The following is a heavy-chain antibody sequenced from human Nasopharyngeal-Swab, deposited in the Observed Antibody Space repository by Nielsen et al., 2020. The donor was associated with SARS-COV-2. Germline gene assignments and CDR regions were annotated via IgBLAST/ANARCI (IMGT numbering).Heavy chain of an antibody. Sequence: ASVKVSCHASGYTFTTYNMHWVRQAPGQGLEWMGWINPNSGGTNYAQKFQGWVTMTRDTSISTAYMELSRLRSDDTAVYYCARSHIVVVTDAFDIWGQGTMVTVSS. J-gene: IGHJ3*02. CDR2: INPNSGGT. V-gene: IGHV1-2*04. CDR1: GYTFTTYN. CDR3: ARSHIVVVTDAFDI. D-gene: IGHD2-21*02.